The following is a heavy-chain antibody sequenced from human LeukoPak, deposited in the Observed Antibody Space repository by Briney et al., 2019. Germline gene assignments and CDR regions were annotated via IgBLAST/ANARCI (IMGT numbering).Heavy chain of an antibody. D-gene: IGHD2-15*01. J-gene: IGHJ4*02. CDR2: IYYSGST. V-gene: IGHV4-59*01. Sequence: SETLSLTCAVYGGSFSGYYWSWIRQPPGKGLEWIGYIYYSGSTNYNPSLKSRVTISVDTSKNQFSLKLSSVTAADTAVYYCASGELGYCSGGSCYPEFDYWGQGTLVTVSS. CDR1: GGSFSGYY. CDR3: ASGELGYCSGGSCYPEFDY.